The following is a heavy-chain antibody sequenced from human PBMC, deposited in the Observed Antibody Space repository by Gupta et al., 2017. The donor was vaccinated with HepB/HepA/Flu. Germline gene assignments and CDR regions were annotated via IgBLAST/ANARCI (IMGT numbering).Heavy chain of an antibody. CDR1: GFTFHDYA. J-gene: IGHJ4*02. V-gene: IGHV3-9*03. Sequence: EVQLLESGGVLAQPGRSLRPSCPASGFTFHDYAMHWVRQAPGKGLGWVSGISWNSGSIGYADSVKGRFTISRDNAKNSLYLQMNSLRAEDMALYYCAKDGGYDFWSGYGVRFDYWGQGTLVTVSS. CDR3: AKDGGYDFWSGYGVRFDY. CDR2: ISWNSGSI. D-gene: IGHD3-3*01.